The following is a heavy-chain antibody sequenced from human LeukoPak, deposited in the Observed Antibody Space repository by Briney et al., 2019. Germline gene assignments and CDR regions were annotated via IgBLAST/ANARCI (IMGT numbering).Heavy chain of an antibody. D-gene: IGHD1-1*01. CDR2: IHYTGKN. CDR3: AKWREGQLAFDS. J-gene: IGHJ4*02. CDR1: GGSITAFY. V-gene: IGHV4-59*01. Sequence: RPSETLSLTCTVSGGSITAFYWNWVRQPPGRGLEWIGYIHYTGKNFYNPSLKSRITMSVDTSKRQFSLKLSSVTAADTAVYYCAKWREGQLAFDSWGQGSLVTVSS.